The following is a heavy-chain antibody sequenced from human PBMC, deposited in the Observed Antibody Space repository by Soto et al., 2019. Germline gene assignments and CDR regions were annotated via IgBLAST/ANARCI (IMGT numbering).Heavy chain of an antibody. CDR1: GGTFSSYA. V-gene: IGHV1-69*12. Sequence: QVQLVQSGAEVTKPGSSVKVSCKASGGTFSSYAISWVRQAPGQGLVWMGGIIPIFGTANYAQKFQGRVTIAADESTSSGYIELSSMRSEDTAVYYCARSRDYYYYYGMDVWGQRTTVIVS. CDR2: IIPIFGTA. CDR3: ARSRDYYYYYGMDV. D-gene: IGHD2-2*01. J-gene: IGHJ6*02.